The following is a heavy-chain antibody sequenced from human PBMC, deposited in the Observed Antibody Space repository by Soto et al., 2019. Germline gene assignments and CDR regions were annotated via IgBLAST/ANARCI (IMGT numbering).Heavy chain of an antibody. Sequence: ASVKVSCKASGSTFSIYAIHWVRQAPGQRPEWMGWINAGNGDTRYSQKFHDRVTITRDTSASTAYMEMSSLKSEDTAVYYCVTTCDSSTYYSPDCTEYFPHWGQGTLVTVSS. V-gene: IGHV1-3*01. CDR1: GSTFSIYA. CDR3: VTTCDSSTYYSPDCTEYFPH. CDR2: INAGNGDT. J-gene: IGHJ1*01. D-gene: IGHD3-22*01.